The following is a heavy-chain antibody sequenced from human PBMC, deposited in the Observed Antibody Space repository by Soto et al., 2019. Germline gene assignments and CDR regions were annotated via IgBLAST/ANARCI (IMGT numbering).Heavy chain of an antibody. Sequence: QVQLVESGGGVVQSGRSLRLSCAASGFTFSTYGMHWVRQAPGKGLEWVAVISYDGSNKYYADSVKGRFTISRDNSKXXLXXQMNSLRAEDTAVYYCAKDALGYYYGSGYDYGMDVWGQGTTVTVSS. D-gene: IGHD3-10*01. CDR2: ISYDGSNK. J-gene: IGHJ6*02. V-gene: IGHV3-30*18. CDR1: GFTFSTYG. CDR3: AKDALGYYYGSGYDYGMDV.